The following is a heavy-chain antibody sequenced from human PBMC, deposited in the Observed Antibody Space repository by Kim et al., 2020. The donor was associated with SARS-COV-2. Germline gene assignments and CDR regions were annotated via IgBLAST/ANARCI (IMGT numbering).Heavy chain of an antibody. CDR3: ATNLAGAGGV. CDR1: GFTVSNNY. V-gene: IGHV3-66*01. D-gene: IGHD3-3*01. CDR2: IYSGDKT. Sequence: GGSLRLSCAASGFTVSNNYMSWLRQAPGKGLEWLSVIYSGDKTYYVESVKGRLTISRDNSKNTLYLQMSSLRVEDTAVYYCATNLAGAGGVRGQGTLVTV. J-gene: IGHJ4*02.